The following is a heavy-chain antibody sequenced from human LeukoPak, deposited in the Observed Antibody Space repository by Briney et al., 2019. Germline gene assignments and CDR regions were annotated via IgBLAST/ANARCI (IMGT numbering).Heavy chain of an antibody. V-gene: IGHV1-46*01. Sequence: ASVKVSCKASGYTFTSYYMHWVRQAPGQGLEWMGIINPSGGSTSYAQKLQGRVTMTRDTSTSTVYMELSSLRSEDTAVYYCARGLIQLWFGNWFDPWGQGTLVTVSS. CDR3: ARGLIQLWFGNWFDP. CDR2: INPSGGST. CDR1: GYTFTSYY. J-gene: IGHJ5*02. D-gene: IGHD5-18*01.